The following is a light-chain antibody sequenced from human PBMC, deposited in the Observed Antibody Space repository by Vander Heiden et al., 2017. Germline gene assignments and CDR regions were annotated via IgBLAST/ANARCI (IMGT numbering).Light chain of an antibody. CDR2: GAS. CDR3: QQYNNWRRT. Sequence: EIVMTQSPATLSVSPGERATLSCRASQSVSSNLVWYQQKRGQAPRLLIYGASTRATGIPARFSGSGSGTEFTLTISSLQSEDFAVYYCQQYNNWRRTFGQGTKVEIK. V-gene: IGKV3-15*01. CDR1: QSVSSN. J-gene: IGKJ1*01.